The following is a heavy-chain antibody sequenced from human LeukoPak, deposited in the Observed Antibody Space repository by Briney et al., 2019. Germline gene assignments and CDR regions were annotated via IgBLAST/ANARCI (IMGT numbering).Heavy chain of an antibody. J-gene: IGHJ2*01. CDR1: GGSISTYY. CDR2: IYNSGST. CDR3: ARSPYFPDDSSGYYLQYWYFDL. Sequence: PSETLSLTCTVSGGSISTYYWNWIRQPPGKGLEWIGCIYNSGSTNYNPSLKSRVTISVDTSKNQFSLKLSSVTAADTAVYYCARSPYFPDDSSGYYLQYWYFDLWGRGTLVTVSS. V-gene: IGHV4-59*01. D-gene: IGHD3-22*01.